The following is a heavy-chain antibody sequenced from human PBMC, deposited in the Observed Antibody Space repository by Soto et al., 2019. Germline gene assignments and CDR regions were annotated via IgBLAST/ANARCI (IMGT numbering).Heavy chain of an antibody. Sequence: PGGSLRLSCAASGFTFSSYGMHWVRQAPGKGLEWVAVIWYDGSNKYYADSVKGRFTISRDNSKNTLYLQMNSLRAEDTAVYYCARDRGRYYDFWSGYYMDYYGMDVWGQGTTVTVSS. CDR1: GFTFSSYG. CDR2: IWYDGSNK. D-gene: IGHD3-3*01. CDR3: ARDRGRYYDFWSGYYMDYYGMDV. V-gene: IGHV3-33*01. J-gene: IGHJ6*02.